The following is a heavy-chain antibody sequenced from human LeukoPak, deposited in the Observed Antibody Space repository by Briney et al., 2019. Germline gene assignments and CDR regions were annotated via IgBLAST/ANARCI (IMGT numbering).Heavy chain of an antibody. Sequence: SETLSLTCTVSGAAISSYYWSWIRQPRGKGLEWTGYIYYTGSTNYNPSLKSRVTISVDTSKNQFSLRLSSVTAADTALYYCARGVYDSGGSYYFDYWGQGTLVTVSS. CDR3: ARGVYDSGGSYYFDY. CDR1: GAAISSYY. J-gene: IGHJ4*02. CDR2: IYYTGST. D-gene: IGHD3-22*01. V-gene: IGHV4-59*01.